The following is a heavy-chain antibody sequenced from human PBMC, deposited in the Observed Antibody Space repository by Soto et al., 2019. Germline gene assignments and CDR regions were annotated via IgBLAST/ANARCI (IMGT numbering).Heavy chain of an antibody. Sequence: ASVKVSCMASGGTFSSYAISWVRQAPGQGLEGMGGIIPIFGTANYAQKFQGRVTITADESTSTAYMELSSLRSEDTAVYYCARTLDRDYYYGMDVWGQGTTVTVSS. CDR3: ARTLDRDYYYGMDV. V-gene: IGHV1-69*13. CDR1: GGTFSSYA. J-gene: IGHJ6*02. D-gene: IGHD3-22*01. CDR2: IIPIFGTA.